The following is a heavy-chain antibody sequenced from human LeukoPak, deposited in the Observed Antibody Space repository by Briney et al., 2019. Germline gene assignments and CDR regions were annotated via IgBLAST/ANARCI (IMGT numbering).Heavy chain of an antibody. CDR3: ARGHYDSSGLDV. CDR1: GFTFSSYE. J-gene: IGHJ6*04. D-gene: IGHD3-22*01. CDR2: ISSSGSTI. Sequence: PGGSLRLSCAASGFTFSSYEMNWVRQAPGKGLEWVSYISSSGSTIYYADSVKGRFTISRDNAKNSLYLQMNSLRAEDTAVYYCARGHYDSSGLDVWGKGTTVTISS. V-gene: IGHV3-48*03.